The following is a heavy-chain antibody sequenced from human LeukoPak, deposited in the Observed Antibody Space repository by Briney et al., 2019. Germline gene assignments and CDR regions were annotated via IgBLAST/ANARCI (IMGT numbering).Heavy chain of an antibody. D-gene: IGHD3-22*01. V-gene: IGHV3-9*01. CDR3: AKDMQYDSSGHLDY. CDR2: ISGNSGSI. CDR1: GFTFDDYA. Sequence: GGSLRLSCAASGFTFDDYAMHWVRQAPGKGLEWVSGISGNSGSIGYADSVKGRFTISRDNAKNSLYLQMNSLRAEDTALYYCAKDMQYDSSGHLDYWGQGTLVTVSS. J-gene: IGHJ4*02.